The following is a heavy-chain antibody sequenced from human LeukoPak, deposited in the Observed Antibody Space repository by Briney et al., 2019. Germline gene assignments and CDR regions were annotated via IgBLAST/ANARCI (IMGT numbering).Heavy chain of an antibody. Sequence: GGSLRLSCAASGFTFSSYAMHWVRQAPGKGLEWVAVISYDGTNKYYADSVKGRFTVSRDNSQSMLYLQMNSLRPEDTAVYYCAKDAQRGFDYSNSLENWGQGTLVTVSS. J-gene: IGHJ4*02. CDR1: GFTFSSYA. V-gene: IGHV3-30*04. CDR3: AKDAQRGFDYSNSLEN. CDR2: ISYDGTNK. D-gene: IGHD4-11*01.